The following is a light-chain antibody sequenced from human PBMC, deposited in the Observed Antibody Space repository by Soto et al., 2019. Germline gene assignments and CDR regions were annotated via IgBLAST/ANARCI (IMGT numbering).Light chain of an antibody. V-gene: IGLV2-14*01. CDR3: SSYTSSSTLGVL. Sequence: ALTQPASVSGSPGQSITISCTGTSSDVGGYNYVSWYQHHPGKAPKLMIFEISNRPSGVSNRFSGSKSGNTASLTISGLQAEDEADYYCSSYTSSSTLGVLFGGGTKLTVL. J-gene: IGLJ2*01. CDR2: EIS. CDR1: SSDVGGYNY.